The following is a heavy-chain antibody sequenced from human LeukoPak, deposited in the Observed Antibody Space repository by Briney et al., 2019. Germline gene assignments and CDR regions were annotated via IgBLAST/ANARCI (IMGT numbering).Heavy chain of an antibody. CDR1: GGSISSGGYF. J-gene: IGHJ4*02. CDR3: ARDLTRRGRSEVGAPDY. D-gene: IGHD1-26*01. Sequence: SQTLSLTCTVSGGSISSGGYFWSWIRQPVGKGLEWIGRIYNAGSTNCNPSLQSRVTISLDTSKNQFSLRLSFVTAADTAVYYCARDLTRRGRSEVGAPDYWGQGTLVTVSS. CDR2: IYNAGST. V-gene: IGHV4-61*02.